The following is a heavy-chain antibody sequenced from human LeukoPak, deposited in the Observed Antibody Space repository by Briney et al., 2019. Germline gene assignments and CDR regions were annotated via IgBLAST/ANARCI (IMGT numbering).Heavy chain of an antibody. V-gene: IGHV1-18*01. CDR1: GYTFSIYG. D-gene: IGHD6-13*01. Sequence: ASVRVSCKASGYTFSIYGFSWVRQAPGQGLEWMGWISAYNGNTNYAQKFQGRVTMTTDTSTSTAHMELRSLTSDDTAVYYCASRSSWHKYYYYYMDVWGKGTTVTISS. CDR3: ASRSSWHKYYYYYMDV. J-gene: IGHJ6*03. CDR2: ISAYNGNT.